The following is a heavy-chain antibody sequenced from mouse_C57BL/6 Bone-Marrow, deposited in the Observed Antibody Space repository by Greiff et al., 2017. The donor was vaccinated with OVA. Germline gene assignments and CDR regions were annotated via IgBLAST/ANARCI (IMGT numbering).Heavy chain of an antibody. CDR3: ARRGTVVDYAMDY. V-gene: IGHV1-64*01. D-gene: IGHD1-1*01. CDR2: IHPNSGST. Sequence: VQLQQPGAELVKPGASVKLSCKASGYTFTSYWMHWVKQRPGQGLEWIGMIHPNSGSTNYNEKFKSKATLTVDKSSSTAYMQLSSLTSEDSAVYYCARRGTVVDYAMDYWGQGTSVTVSS. J-gene: IGHJ4*01. CDR1: GYTFTSYW.